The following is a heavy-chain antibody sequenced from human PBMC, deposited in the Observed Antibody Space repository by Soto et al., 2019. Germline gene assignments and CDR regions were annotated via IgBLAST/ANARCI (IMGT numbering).Heavy chain of an antibody. CDR3: ARVSGYCSGGRCDRPYYFEY. V-gene: IGHV4-30-2*01. J-gene: IGHJ4*02. CDR2: IYHSGST. CDR1: SGSISSAGYA. Sequence: PSDRLSLSCAVCSGSISSAGYAWTWIRKPPGKGLEWIGYIYHSGSTYYNPSLKSRVTISVDRSKNQFSLKLSSVTAADTAVYYCARVSGYCSGGRCDRPYYFEYWGKGTLDTV. D-gene: IGHD2-15*01.